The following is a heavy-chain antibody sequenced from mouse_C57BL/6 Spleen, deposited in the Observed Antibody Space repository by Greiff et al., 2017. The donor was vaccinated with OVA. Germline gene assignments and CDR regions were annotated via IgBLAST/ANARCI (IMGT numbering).Heavy chain of an antibody. CDR1: GYTFTGYW. Sequence: VQLQQSGAELMKPGASVKLSCKATGYTFTGYWIEWVKQRPGHGLEWIGEILPGSGSTNYNEKFKGKATFTADPSSNTAYMQLSSLTTEDSAIYYCARIPQIYYDYDYYWYFDVWGTGTTVTVSS. CDR2: ILPGSGST. V-gene: IGHV1-9*01. D-gene: IGHD2-4*01. J-gene: IGHJ1*03. CDR3: ARIPQIYYDYDYYWYFDV.